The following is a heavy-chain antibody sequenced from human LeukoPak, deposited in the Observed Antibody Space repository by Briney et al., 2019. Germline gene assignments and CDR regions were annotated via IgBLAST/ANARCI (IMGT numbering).Heavy chain of an antibody. D-gene: IGHD2-2*01. CDR3: AKDSTSSLLYYYYTDV. J-gene: IGHJ6*03. CDR2: ISGSGGST. CDR1: RFTFSSYG. Sequence: GGSLRLSCAASRFTFSSYGMSWVRQAPGKGLEWVSAISGSGGSTYYADSVKGRFTISRDKSKNTLYLQMNSLRAEDTAVYYCAKDSTSSLLYYYYTDVWGKGTTVTVSS. V-gene: IGHV3-23*01.